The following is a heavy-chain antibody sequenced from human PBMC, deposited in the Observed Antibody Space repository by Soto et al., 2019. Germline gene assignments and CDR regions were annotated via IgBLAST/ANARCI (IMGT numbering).Heavy chain of an antibody. J-gene: IGHJ1*01. D-gene: IGHD6-19*01. CDR1: WFSLSTSGVG. V-gene: IGHV2-5*01. CDR2: IYWNDDK. CDR3: AHSYSSGWGSSEYFQH. Sequence: FAPTPVNPTQTLTLSCTFSWFSLSTSGVGVGWIHQPPGKALEWLALIYWNDDKRYSPSLKSRLTITKDTSKIELALTLTNKNPVDTATYYCAHSYSSGWGSSEYFQHWGQGTLVTVSS.